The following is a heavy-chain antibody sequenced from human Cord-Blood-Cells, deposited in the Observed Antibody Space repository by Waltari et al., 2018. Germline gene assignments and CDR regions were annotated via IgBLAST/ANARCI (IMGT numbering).Heavy chain of an antibody. CDR1: GGSISSSSYY. Sequence: QLQLQESGPGLVKPSETLSLTCTVSGGSISSSSYYWRWIRQPPGKGLEWSGSIYYSGSTYYNPSLKSRVTISVDTSKNQFSLKLSSVTAADTAVYYCAAGMAAAGTRWFDPWGQGTLVTVSS. CDR3: AAGMAAAGTRWFDP. J-gene: IGHJ5*02. CDR2: IYYSGST. D-gene: IGHD6-13*01. V-gene: IGHV4-39*01.